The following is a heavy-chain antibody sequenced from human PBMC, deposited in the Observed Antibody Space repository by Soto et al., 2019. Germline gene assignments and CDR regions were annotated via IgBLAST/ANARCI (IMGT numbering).Heavy chain of an antibody. Sequence: SETLSLTCAVYGGSFSGYYWSWIRQPPGKGLEWIGEINHSGSTNYNPSLKSRVTISVDTSKNQFSLKLSSVTAADTAVYYCANPGGYCSSTSCQGFDYWGQGTLVTVSS. CDR1: GGSFSGYY. D-gene: IGHD2-2*01. J-gene: IGHJ4*02. V-gene: IGHV4-34*01. CDR3: ANPGGYCSSTSCQGFDY. CDR2: INHSGST.